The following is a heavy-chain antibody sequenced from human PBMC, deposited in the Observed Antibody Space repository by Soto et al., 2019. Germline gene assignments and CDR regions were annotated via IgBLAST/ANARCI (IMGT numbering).Heavy chain of an antibody. Sequence: QVQLVQSGAEVKKPGASVKVSCKASGYTFTSYGISWVRQAPGQGLEWMGWISAYNGNTNYAQKLQGRVTMTTDTSTSTTYMELRSLRSDDTAVYYCAREVNSLYGDYDRYFDYWGQGTLVTVSS. D-gene: IGHD4-17*01. J-gene: IGHJ4*02. CDR3: AREVNSLYGDYDRYFDY. CDR1: GYTFTSYG. V-gene: IGHV1-18*01. CDR2: ISAYNGNT.